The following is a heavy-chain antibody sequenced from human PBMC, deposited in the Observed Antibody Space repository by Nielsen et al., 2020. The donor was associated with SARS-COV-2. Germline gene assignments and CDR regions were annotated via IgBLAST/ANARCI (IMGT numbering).Heavy chain of an antibody. Sequence: GESLKISCTGSGFTFSDYSMNGVRQAPGKGLEWVASISGDSNYIFYSELVKGRFTMSRDNGKNSLYLQMNTLRSEDTALYYCTRGFYSQSDCWGQGTLVTVSS. CDR2: ISGDSNYI. CDR3: TRGFYSQSDC. V-gene: IGHV3-21*01. CDR1: GFTFSDYS. D-gene: IGHD2-15*01. J-gene: IGHJ4*02.